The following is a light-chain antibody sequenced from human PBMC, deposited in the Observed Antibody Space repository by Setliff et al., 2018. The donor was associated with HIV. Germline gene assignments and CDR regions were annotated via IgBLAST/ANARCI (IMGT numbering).Light chain of an antibody. J-gene: IGLJ3*02. CDR2: DVT. V-gene: IGLV2-14*01. Sequence: QSVLTQPASVSASPGQSITISCTGTSSDFGAYNYVSWYQHRPGKAPKLILYDVTNRPSGVSDRFSGSKSGNTASLTISKLQTEDESDYYCSSYTTMNTWVFGGGTQLTVL. CDR3: SSYTTMNTWV. CDR1: SSDFGAYNY.